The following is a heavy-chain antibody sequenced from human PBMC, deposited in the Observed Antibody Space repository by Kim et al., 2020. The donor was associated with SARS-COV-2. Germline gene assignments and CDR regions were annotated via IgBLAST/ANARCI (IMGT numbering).Heavy chain of an antibody. CDR3: ATSESADYGMDV. CDR1: GYTLTELS. Sequence: ASVKVSCKVSGYTLTELSMHWVRQAPGKGLEWMGGFDPEDGETIYAQKFQGRVTMTEDTSTDTAYMELSSLRSEDTAVYYCATSESADYGMDVWGQGTTVTVSS. CDR2: FDPEDGET. V-gene: IGHV1-24*01. J-gene: IGHJ6*02.